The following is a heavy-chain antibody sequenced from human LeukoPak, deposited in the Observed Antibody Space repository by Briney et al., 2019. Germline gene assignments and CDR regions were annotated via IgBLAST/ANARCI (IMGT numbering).Heavy chain of an antibody. J-gene: IGHJ5*02. Sequence: SETLSLTCTVSSGSISNSNYYWGWIRQPPGKGLEWIGSIFYDGSPDYNPSLKSRVTISVDTSKNQFSLKLSSVTAADTAVYYCARQFRWFGELWDNWFDPWGQGTLVTVSS. CDR2: IFYDGSP. CDR3: ARQFRWFGELWDNWFDP. CDR1: SGSISNSNYY. D-gene: IGHD3-10*01. V-gene: IGHV4-39*01.